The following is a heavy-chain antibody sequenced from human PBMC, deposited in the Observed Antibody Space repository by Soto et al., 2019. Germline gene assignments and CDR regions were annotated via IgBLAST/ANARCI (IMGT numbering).Heavy chain of an antibody. V-gene: IGHV3-73*02. CDR1: GFTFSGSA. J-gene: IGHJ4*02. CDR3: TSLGGSTGT. Sequence: EVQLVESGGGLVQPGGSLKLSCAASGFTFSGSAMHWVRQASGKGLEWVGRIRSKANSYATAYAASVKGRFTISRDDSKNTAYLQMNSLKTQDTAVYYCTSLGGSTGTWGQGTLVTVSS. CDR2: IRSKANSYAT. D-gene: IGHD3-16*01.